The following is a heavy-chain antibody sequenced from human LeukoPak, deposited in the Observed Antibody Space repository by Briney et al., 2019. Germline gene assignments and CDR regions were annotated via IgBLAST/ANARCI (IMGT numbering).Heavy chain of an antibody. CDR1: GYSISSGYY. CDR3: ARGGILDIVVVPAAGLGVPLDYFDY. D-gene: IGHD2-2*01. Sequence: KPSETLSLTCAVSGYSISSGYYWGWIRQPPGKGLEWIGSIYHSGSAYYNPSLKSRVTISVDTSKNQFSLKLSSVTAADTAVYYCARGGILDIVVVPAAGLGVPLDYFDYWGQGTLVTVSS. V-gene: IGHV4-38-2*01. J-gene: IGHJ4*02. CDR2: IYHSGSA.